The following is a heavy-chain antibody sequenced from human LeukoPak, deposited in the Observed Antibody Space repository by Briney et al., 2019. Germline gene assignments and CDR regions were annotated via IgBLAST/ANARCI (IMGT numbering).Heavy chain of an antibody. CDR1: GFTFSSYS. Sequence: GGSLRLSCAASGFTFSSYSMNWVRQAPGKGPEWVSSISSSSSYIYYADSVKGRFTISRDNAKNSLYLQMNSLRAEDTAVYYCARDTKYSSSWYNWFDPWGQGTLVTVSS. D-gene: IGHD6-13*01. J-gene: IGHJ5*02. CDR2: ISSSSSYI. V-gene: IGHV3-21*01. CDR3: ARDTKYSSSWYNWFDP.